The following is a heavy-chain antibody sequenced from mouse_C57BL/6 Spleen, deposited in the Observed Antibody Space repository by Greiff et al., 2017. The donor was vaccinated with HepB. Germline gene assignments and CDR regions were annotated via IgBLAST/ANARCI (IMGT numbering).Heavy chain of an antibody. V-gene: IGHV5-4*01. CDR1: GFTFSSYA. D-gene: IGHD2-1*01. CDR3: ARDPYGNFYAMDY. J-gene: IGHJ4*01. Sequence: EVQGVESGGGLVKPGGSLKLSCAASGFTFSSYAMSWVRQTPEKRLEWVATISDGGSYTYYPDNVKGRFTISRDNAKNNLYLQMSHLKSEDTAMYYCARDPYGNFYAMDYWGQGTSVTVSS. CDR2: ISDGGSYT.